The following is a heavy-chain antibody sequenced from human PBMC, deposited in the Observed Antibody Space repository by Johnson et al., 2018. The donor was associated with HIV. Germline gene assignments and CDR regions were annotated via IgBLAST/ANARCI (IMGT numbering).Heavy chain of an antibody. J-gene: IGHJ3*02. CDR1: GFTVSSNY. V-gene: IGHV3-33*06. Sequence: QVQLVESGGALVQPGGSLRLSCAVSGFTVSSNYMSWVRRAPGKGLEWVAVILFDGNNKHYSDSVKGRFTISRDNSNNILYLQMNSLRVEDTAVYYCAKVAVATAAGGVALDIWGPGTMVTVS. D-gene: IGHD4-23*01. CDR2: ILFDGNNK. CDR3: AKVAVATAAGGVALDI.